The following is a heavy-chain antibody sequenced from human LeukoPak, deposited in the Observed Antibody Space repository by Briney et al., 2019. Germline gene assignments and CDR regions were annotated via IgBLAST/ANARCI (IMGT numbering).Heavy chain of an antibody. V-gene: IGHV4-59*01. Sequence: NSSETLSLTCTVSGGSISSYYGSWIRQPPGRGLEWIGYIYYSGSTNYNPSLKSRVTISVDTSKNQFSLKLSSVTAADTAVYYCARGFRGYDSSGYYFGFDYWGQGTLVTVSS. J-gene: IGHJ4*02. CDR2: IYYSGST. D-gene: IGHD3-22*01. CDR1: GGSISSYY. CDR3: ARGFRGYDSSGYYFGFDY.